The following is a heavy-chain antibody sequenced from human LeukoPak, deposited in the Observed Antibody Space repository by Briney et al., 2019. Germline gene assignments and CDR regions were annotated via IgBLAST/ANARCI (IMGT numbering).Heavy chain of an antibody. CDR2: INDSGSS. CDR3: ARLPTDYDYVWGSSY. D-gene: IGHD3-16*01. Sequence: SETLSLTXAVYGGSFSGYYWSWIRQPPGKGLEWIGEINDSGSSNYSPSLKSRVTISVDASKNQFSLTLSSVTAADTAVYYCARLPTDYDYVWGSSYWGQGTLVTVSS. V-gene: IGHV4-34*01. J-gene: IGHJ4*02. CDR1: GGSFSGYY.